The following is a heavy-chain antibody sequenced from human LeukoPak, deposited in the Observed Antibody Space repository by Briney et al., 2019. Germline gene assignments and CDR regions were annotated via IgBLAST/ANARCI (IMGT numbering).Heavy chain of an antibody. CDR2: IYYNGRT. CDR1: GGSFSSDY. V-gene: IGHV4-59*12. Sequence: SETLSLTCTVSGGSFSSDYWSWIRQPPGKGLEWIGYIYYNGRTNYNPSLKSRVTISVDTSKNQFSLKLSSVTAADTAVYYCARRWFGIKRYFDYWGQGTLVTVSS. D-gene: IGHD3-10*01. J-gene: IGHJ4*02. CDR3: ARRWFGIKRYFDY.